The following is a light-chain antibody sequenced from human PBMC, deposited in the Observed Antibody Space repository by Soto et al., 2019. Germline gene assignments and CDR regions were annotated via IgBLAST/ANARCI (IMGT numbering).Light chain of an antibody. CDR1: LSVSVY. J-gene: IGKJ1*01. V-gene: IGKV3-20*01. CDR3: QQYGSSPWT. CDR2: GAS. Sequence: EIVLTQSPATLSLSPGERATLSCRTSLSVSVYLDWYQQKPGQAPRLLIYGASSRATGIPDRFSGSESGTDFTLTISRLEPEDFAVYYCQQYGSSPWTFGQGTKVDNK.